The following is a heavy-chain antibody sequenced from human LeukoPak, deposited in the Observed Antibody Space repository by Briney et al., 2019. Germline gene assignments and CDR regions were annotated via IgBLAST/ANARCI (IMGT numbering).Heavy chain of an antibody. D-gene: IGHD5-18*01. Sequence: GGSLRLSCAASGFTVSSIYMSWVRQAPGKGLEWVSLIYSGGATYYADSAKGRFTISRDNSRNTLYLQMNSLRDEDTALYYCARGIPGTNNWFDPWGQGTLVTVSS. CDR2: IYSGGAT. V-gene: IGHV3-66*02. J-gene: IGHJ5*02. CDR3: ARGIPGTNNWFDP. CDR1: GFTVSSIY.